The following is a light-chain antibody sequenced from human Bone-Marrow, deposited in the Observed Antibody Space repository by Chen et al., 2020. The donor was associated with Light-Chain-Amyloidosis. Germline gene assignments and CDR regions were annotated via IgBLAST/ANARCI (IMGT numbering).Light chain of an antibody. Sequence: SYELTQPHSVSVSPGQTARVTCSGDDLPRKYAYWYQQKPGQAPVLVIHRDTERPSGISERVSGSSSGTTATLTISGVQAEDEADYHCQSADSSGTYEVIFGGGTKLTVL. V-gene: IGLV3-25*03. J-gene: IGLJ2*01. CDR3: QSADSSGTYEVI. CDR1: DLPRKY. CDR2: RDT.